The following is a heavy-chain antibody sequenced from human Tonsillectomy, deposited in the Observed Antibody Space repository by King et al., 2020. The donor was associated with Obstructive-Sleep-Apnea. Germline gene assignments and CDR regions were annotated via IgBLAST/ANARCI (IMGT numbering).Heavy chain of an antibody. Sequence: VQLQESGPGLVKPSETLSLTCTVSGYSINSGYFWGWIRQSPGKGLEWIGSVYRTGITNYNPSLKSRVIVSVDTSKNQFSLKLSSVTAADTAVYYCARDGVRADWGLFDNWGQGTRVAVSS. J-gene: IGHJ4*02. D-gene: IGHD3-9*01. V-gene: IGHV4-38-2*02. CDR1: GYSINSGYF. CDR2: VYRTGIT. CDR3: ARDGVRADWGLFDN.